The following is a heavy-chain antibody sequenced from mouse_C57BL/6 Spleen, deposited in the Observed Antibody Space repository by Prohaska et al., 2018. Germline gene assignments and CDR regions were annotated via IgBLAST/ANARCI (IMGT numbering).Heavy chain of an antibody. V-gene: IGHV5-17*01. D-gene: IGHD1-1*01. J-gene: IGHJ2*01. CDR3: ARGYYGSSPYFDY. CDR2: SSSGSSTI. CDR1: GFTFSAYG. Sequence: EVQLVESGGGLVKPGGSLKLSCAASGFTFSAYGMHWVRQAPEKGLEWVAYSSSGSSTIYYADTVKGRFTISRDNAKNTLFLQMTSLRSEDTAMYYCARGYYGSSPYFDYWGQGTTLTVSS.